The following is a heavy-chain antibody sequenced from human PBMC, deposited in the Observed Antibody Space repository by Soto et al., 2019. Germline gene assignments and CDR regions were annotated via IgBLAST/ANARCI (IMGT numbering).Heavy chain of an antibody. CDR2: ISYDGSNK. V-gene: IGHV3-30*18. J-gene: IGHJ4*02. Sequence: PWGSLRLSCSASVFTFSSYGMHWFRQAPGKGLEWVAVISYDGSNKYYADSVKGRFTISRDNSKNTLYLQMNSLRAEDTAVYYCAKDKIEMATTTYYFDYWGQGTLVTVSS. CDR1: VFTFSSYG. CDR3: AKDKIEMATTTYYFDY. D-gene: IGHD1-1*01.